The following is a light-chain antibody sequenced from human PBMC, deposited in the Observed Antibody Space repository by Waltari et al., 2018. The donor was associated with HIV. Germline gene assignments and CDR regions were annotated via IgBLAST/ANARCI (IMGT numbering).Light chain of an antibody. CDR1: VLAKKS. Sequence: SYELTQPSSVSVSPGQTARIPCSGDVLAKKSDRWFQQKPGQATVLVIYKDSERPSGTPERFSGSSSGTTVTLTISGAQVEDEADYYCYSAADNNLGVFGGGTKLTVL. CDR3: YSAADNNLGV. CDR2: KDS. J-gene: IGLJ2*01. V-gene: IGLV3-27*01.